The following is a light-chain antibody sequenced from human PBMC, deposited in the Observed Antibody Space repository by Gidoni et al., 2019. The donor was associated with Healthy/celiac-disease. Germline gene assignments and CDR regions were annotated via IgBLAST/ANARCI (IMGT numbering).Light chain of an antibody. CDR1: QSVSSY. CDR2: DAS. V-gene: IGKV3-11*01. J-gene: IGKJ4*01. Sequence: EIVLTQSPATLSLSPGERATLSCRASQSVSSYLAWYQQKPGQAPRLLIYDASNRATGIPAGFRGSGSGTDFTLTISSLEPEDFAVYYCQQRSNWLTFGGGTKVEIK. CDR3: QQRSNWLT.